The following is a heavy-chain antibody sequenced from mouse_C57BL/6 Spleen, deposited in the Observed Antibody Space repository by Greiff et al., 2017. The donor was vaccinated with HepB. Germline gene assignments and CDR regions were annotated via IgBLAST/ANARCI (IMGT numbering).Heavy chain of an antibody. Sequence: EVHLVESGGDLVKPGGSLKLSCAASGFTFSSYGMSWVRQTPDKRLEWVATISSGGSYTYYPDSVKGRFTISRDNAKNTLYLQMSSLKSEDTAMYYCARLDTTVVKAMDYWGQGTSVTVSS. CDR3: ARLDTTVVKAMDY. J-gene: IGHJ4*01. V-gene: IGHV5-6*01. CDR1: GFTFSSYG. CDR2: ISSGGSYT. D-gene: IGHD1-1*01.